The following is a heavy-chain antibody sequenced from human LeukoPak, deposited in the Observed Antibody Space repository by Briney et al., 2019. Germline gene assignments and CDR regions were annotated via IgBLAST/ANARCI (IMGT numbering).Heavy chain of an antibody. D-gene: IGHD2-2*01. CDR1: GGTFSNYA. CDR2: IIPISGTA. CDR3: ATYCSSTSCYIWGYYFDY. Sequence: GASVKVSCKASGGTFSNYAISWARQAPGQGLEWMGGIIPISGTANYARKLQDRVTITADASTSTAYMELSSLRSEDTAVYYCATYCSSTSCYIWGYYFDYWGQGTLVTVSS. V-gene: IGHV1-69*01. J-gene: IGHJ4*02.